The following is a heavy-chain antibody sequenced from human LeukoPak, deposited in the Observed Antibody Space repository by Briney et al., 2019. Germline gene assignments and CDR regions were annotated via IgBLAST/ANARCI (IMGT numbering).Heavy chain of an antibody. CDR2: MSPNSGDT. D-gene: IGHD7-27*01. V-gene: IGHV1-8*02. CDR1: GGTFSSYA. CDR3: VRTPPNWGFDY. Sequence: ASVKVSCKASGGTFSSYAISWVRQAPGQGLEWLGWMSPNSGDTGYAQKFQGRVTMTSDSSISTAYMELSSLRSEDTAIYYCVRTPPNWGFDYWGQGTLVTVSS. J-gene: IGHJ4*02.